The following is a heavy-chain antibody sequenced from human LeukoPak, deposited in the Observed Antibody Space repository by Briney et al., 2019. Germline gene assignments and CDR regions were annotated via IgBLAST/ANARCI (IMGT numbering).Heavy chain of an antibody. CDR1: GGTFSSYA. CDR3: ARGIXVAVPSH. CDR2: IIPIFGTA. V-gene: IGHV1-69*13. D-gene: IGHD6-19*01. J-gene: IGHJ4*01. Sequence: EASVKVSCKASGGTFSSYAISWVRQAPGQGLEWMGGIIPIFGTANYAQKFQGRVTITADESTSTAYMELSSLRSEDTAVYYCARGIXVAVPSHWGXXTXVTVSS.